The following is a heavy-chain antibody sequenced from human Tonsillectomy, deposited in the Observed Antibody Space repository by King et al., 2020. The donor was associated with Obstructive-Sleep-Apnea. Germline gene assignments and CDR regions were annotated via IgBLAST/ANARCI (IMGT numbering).Heavy chain of an antibody. CDR3: ARRRGAGCSDY. V-gene: IGHV1-8*01. CDR1: GYTFTNYD. Sequence: VQLVESGAEVKKPGASVKVSCKASGYTFTNYDIDWVRQATGQGLEWRGWMNPNSGKTSYAQKVQGRVTMTRNNSISTAYMELSSLGSDVTAVYYCARRRGAGCSDYWGQGTLVTVSS. J-gene: IGHJ4*02. D-gene: IGHD3-9*01. CDR2: MNPNSGKT.